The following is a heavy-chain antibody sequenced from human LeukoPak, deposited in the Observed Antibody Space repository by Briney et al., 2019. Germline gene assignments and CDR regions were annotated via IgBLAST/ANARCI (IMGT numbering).Heavy chain of an antibody. Sequence: PGGSLRLSCAASGFTFGVYAMHWVRQAPGKGLEWVSGISWNSGKIGYADSVKGRFTISRDNAKNSLYLQMNSLRAEDSALYHCAKGPYGDYVGYLDYWGQGTLVTVSS. CDR1: GFTFGVYA. CDR3: AKGPYGDYVGYLDY. D-gene: IGHD4-17*01. V-gene: IGHV3-9*01. J-gene: IGHJ4*02. CDR2: ISWNSGKI.